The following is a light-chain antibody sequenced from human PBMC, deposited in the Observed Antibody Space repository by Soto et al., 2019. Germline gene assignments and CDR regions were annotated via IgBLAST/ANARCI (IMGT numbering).Light chain of an antibody. J-gene: IGLJ2*01. CDR1: SSDVGSYNL. CDR3: CSDAGSSTFPHVV. V-gene: IGLV2-23*03. CDR2: EGS. Sequence: QSALTQPASVSGSPGQSITISCTGTSSDVGSYNLVSWYQQHPGKAPKLMIYEGSKRPSGVSNRFSGSKSGNTASLTISGLQAEDEADYYCCSDAGSSTFPHVVLGGGTKLTVL.